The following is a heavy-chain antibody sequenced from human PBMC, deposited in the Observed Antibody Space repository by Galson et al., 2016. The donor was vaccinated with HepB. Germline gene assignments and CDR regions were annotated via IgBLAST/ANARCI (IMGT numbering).Heavy chain of an antibody. CDR3: AKTQKYCGGGNCYSSV. D-gene: IGHD2-15*01. V-gene: IGHV3-23*01. CDR1: GFTFRTYT. J-gene: IGHJ4*02. CDR2: ISYGGDST. Sequence: SLRLSCAASGFTFRTYTMGWVRQAPGKGLEWVSDISYGGDSTYYADSVKGRFTISRDDSKNTPYLQMNSLSAEDTAIYYCAKTQKYCGGGNCYSSVWGQGTLVTVSS.